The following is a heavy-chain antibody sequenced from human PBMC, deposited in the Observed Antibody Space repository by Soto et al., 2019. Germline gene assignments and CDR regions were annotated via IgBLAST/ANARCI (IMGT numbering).Heavy chain of an antibody. CDR3: AGDIVATGWLTGYYYYGMDV. CDR2: IYYSGST. V-gene: IGHV4-59*01. D-gene: IGHD5-12*01. Sequence: SETLSLTCTVSGGSISSYYWSWIRQPPGKGLEWIGYIYYSGSTNYNPSLKSRVTISVDTSKNQFSLKLSSVTAADTAVYYCAGDIVATGWLTGYYYYGMDVWGQGTTVTVSS. CDR1: GGSISSYY. J-gene: IGHJ6*02.